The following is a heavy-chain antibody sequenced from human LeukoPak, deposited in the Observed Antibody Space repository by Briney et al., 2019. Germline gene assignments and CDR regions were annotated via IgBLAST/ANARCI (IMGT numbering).Heavy chain of an antibody. CDR2: IRYDGSNK. V-gene: IGHV3-30*02. J-gene: IGHJ6*03. D-gene: IGHD3-10*01. CDR3: AKDRYYGSGSYYVPYYMDV. CDR1: GFTFSSYG. Sequence: PGGSLRLSCAASGFTFSSYGMHWVRQAPGKGLEWVAFIRYDGSNKYYADSVKGRFTISRDNSKNTLYLQMNSLRAEDTAVYYCAKDRYYGSGSYYVPYYMDVWGKGTTVTISS.